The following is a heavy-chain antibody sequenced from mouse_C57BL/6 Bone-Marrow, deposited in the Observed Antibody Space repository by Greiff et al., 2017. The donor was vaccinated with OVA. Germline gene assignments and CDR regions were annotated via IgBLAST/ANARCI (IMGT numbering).Heavy chain of an antibody. CDR2: ISDGGSYT. V-gene: IGHV5-4*01. CDR3: AREGDVYWYFDV. J-gene: IGHJ1*03. Sequence: EVQRVESGGGLVKPGGSLKLSCAASGFTFSSYAMSWVRQTPEKRLEWVATISDGGSYTYYPDNVKGRFTISRDNAKNNLYLQMSHLKSEDTAMYYCAREGDVYWYFDVWGTGTTVTVSS. D-gene: IGHD3-3*01. CDR1: GFTFSSYA.